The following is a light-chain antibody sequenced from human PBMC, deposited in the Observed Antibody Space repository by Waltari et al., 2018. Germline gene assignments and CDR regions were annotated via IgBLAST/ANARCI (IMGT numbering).Light chain of an antibody. CDR1: QSVSSSY. CDR2: GAS. V-gene: IGKV3-20*01. CDR3: QQYGSSPRT. J-gene: IGKJ1*01. Sequence: EIVLTQSPGTLSLSPGERATLSCRASQSVSSSYLAWYQQKPGQAPRLLIYGASNRATGIPDRFSGSGSGTDFTLTISRLEPEDFAVYYWQQYGSSPRTFGQGTKVEIK.